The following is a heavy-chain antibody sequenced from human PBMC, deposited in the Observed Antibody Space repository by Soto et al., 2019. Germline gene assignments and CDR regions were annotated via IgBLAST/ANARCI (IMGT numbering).Heavy chain of an antibody. CDR3: ARVGPVLVGANLRYFDY. CDR2: IWYDGSNK. Sequence: QVQLVESGRGVVQPGRSLRLSCEASGFTFSNYGMHWVRQAPGKGLEWVAVIWYDGSNKYYADSVKGRFTISRDNSKNTLYLQRNSVRAEDTAVYYCARVGPVLVGANLRYFDYWFQGTLVTVSS. V-gene: IGHV3-33*01. CDR1: GFTFSNYG. D-gene: IGHD1-26*01. J-gene: IGHJ4*02.